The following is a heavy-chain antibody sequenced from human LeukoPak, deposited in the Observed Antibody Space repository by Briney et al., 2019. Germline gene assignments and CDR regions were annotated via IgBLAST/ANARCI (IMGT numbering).Heavy chain of an antibody. V-gene: IGHV3-48*04. CDR3: AKGHYYDSSGPIDY. D-gene: IGHD3-22*01. J-gene: IGHJ4*02. CDR2: ISSSSSAT. Sequence: QTGGSLRLSCAASGFTFTSHSMHWVRQAPGKGLEWVSHISSSSSATYYADSVKGRFTISRDNSKNSLYLQMNSLRAEDTALYYCAKGHYYDSSGPIDYWGQGTLVTVSS. CDR1: GFTFTSHS.